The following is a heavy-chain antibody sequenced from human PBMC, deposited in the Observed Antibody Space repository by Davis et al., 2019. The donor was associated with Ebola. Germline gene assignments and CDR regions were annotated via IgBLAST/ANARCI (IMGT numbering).Heavy chain of an antibody. Sequence: GESLKISCAASGFTFSDYYMSWVRQAPGKGLEWVSYISSSGSTIYYADSVKGRFTISRDNAKNSLYLQMNSLRAEDTAVYYCAKDSGSGSYFGLGNYFDYWGQGTLVTVSS. V-gene: IGHV3-11*01. CDR1: GFTFSDYY. CDR3: AKDSGSGSYFGLGNYFDY. D-gene: IGHD3-10*01. CDR2: ISSSGSTI. J-gene: IGHJ4*02.